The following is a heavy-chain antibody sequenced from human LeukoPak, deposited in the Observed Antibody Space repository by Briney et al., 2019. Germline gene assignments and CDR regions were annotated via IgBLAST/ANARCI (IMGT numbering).Heavy chain of an antibody. CDR1: GGSISNYY. CDR2: IYYSGST. Sequence: SETLSLTCTVSGGSISNYYWTWIRQPPGKGLEWIGHIYYSGSTNYNPSLKSRVTMSIDTPKRQFSLKLTSVTAADTAVYYCATSNYYNGMDVWGQGTGVTISS. CDR3: ATSNYYNGMDV. J-gene: IGHJ6*02. V-gene: IGHV4-59*08.